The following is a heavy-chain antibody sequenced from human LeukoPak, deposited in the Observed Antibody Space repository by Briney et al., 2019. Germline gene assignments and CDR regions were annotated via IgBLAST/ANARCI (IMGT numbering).Heavy chain of an antibody. J-gene: IGHJ4*02. CDR1: GFTFSTYA. D-gene: IGHD6-19*01. V-gene: IGHV3-23*01. Sequence: GGSLRLSCAASGFTFSTYAMTWVRQAPGKGLEWVSTISGSGDNTYYADSVKGRFTISRDNSKNTLYLQMNSLRAEDTALYYCAKDSRGYSSGWDLDYWGQGTLVTVSS. CDR2: ISGSGDNT. CDR3: AKDSRGYSSGWDLDY.